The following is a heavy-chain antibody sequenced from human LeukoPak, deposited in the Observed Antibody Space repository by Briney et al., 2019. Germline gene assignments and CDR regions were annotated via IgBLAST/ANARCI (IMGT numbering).Heavy chain of an antibody. J-gene: IGHJ6*02. CDR2: IIPILGIA. D-gene: IGHD6-19*01. CDR1: GYTFTSYG. CDR3: ARERQFYGMDV. Sequence: SVKVSCKASGYTFTSYGISWVRQAPGQGLEWMGRIIPILGIANYAQKFQGRVTITADKSTSTAYMELSSLRSEDTAVYYCARERQFYGMDVWGQGTTVTVSS. V-gene: IGHV1-69*04.